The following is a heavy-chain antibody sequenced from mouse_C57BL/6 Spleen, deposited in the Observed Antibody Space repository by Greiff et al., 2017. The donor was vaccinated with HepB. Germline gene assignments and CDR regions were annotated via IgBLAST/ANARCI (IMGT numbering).Heavy chain of an antibody. CDR1: GFTFSDYY. Sequence: VQLKESGGGLVQPGGSLKLSCAASGFTFSDYYMYWVRQTPEKRLEWVAYISNGGGSTYYPDTVKGRFTISRDNAKNTLYLQMSRLKSEDTAMYYCARRDYYGSSFDWYFDVWGTGTTVTVSS. CDR2: ISNGGGST. CDR3: ARRDYYGSSFDWYFDV. J-gene: IGHJ1*03. D-gene: IGHD1-1*01. V-gene: IGHV5-12*01.